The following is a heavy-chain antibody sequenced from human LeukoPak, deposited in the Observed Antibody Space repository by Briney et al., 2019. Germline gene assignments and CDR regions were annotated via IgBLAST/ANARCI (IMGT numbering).Heavy chain of an antibody. J-gene: IGHJ4*02. CDR1: GFTFSSYA. V-gene: IGHV3-30*01. CDR2: ISYDGSNK. CDR3: ARERAKYYFDY. Sequence: PGRSLRLSCAASGFTFSSYAMHWVRQAPGKGLEWVAVISYDGSNKHYADSVKGRFTISRDNSKNTLYLQMNSLRAEDTAVYYCARERAKYYFDYWGQGTLVTVSS.